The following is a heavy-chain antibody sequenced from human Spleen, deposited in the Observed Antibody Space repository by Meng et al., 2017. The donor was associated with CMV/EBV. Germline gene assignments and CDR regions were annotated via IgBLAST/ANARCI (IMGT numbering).Heavy chain of an antibody. Sequence: GESLKISCAASRFTFSRFDMTWVRQAPGKGLEWVSPLSTCGGRTHYADSVKGRFAISRDNSKNTLHLRMNSLRTEDTAVYYCARDGAIFGVVIISPGGRFDYWGQGTLVTVSS. V-gene: IGHV3-23*01. D-gene: IGHD3-3*01. J-gene: IGHJ4*02. CDR2: LSTCGGRT. CDR3: ARDGAIFGVVIISPGGRFDY. CDR1: RFTFSRFD.